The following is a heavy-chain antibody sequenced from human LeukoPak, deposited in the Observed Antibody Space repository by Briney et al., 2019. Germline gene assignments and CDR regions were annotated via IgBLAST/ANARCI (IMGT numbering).Heavy chain of an antibody. J-gene: IGHJ3*02. CDR3: AKAFRYYYDSQVAFDI. V-gene: IGHV3-21*04. CDR1: GFTFSSYS. Sequence: PGGSLRLSCAASGFTFSSYSMNWVRQAPGKGLEWVSSISSSSSYIYYADSVKGRFTISRDNAKNSLYLQMNSLRAEDTAVYYCAKAFRYYYDSQVAFDIWGQGTMVTVSS. CDR2: ISSSSSYI. D-gene: IGHD3-22*01.